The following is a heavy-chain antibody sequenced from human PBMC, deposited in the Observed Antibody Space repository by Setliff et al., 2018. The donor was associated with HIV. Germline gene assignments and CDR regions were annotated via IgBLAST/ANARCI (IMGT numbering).Heavy chain of an antibody. Sequence: GGSLRLSCAASGFTFSSYAMIWVRQAPGKGLEWVSAISDGGGGTDYADSVKGRFTISRDNSRNTLYLQMNSLRAEDTAVYFCAKLGGSGSYSNAFDYWGQGTLVTVSS. D-gene: IGHD3-10*01. CDR2: ISDGGGGT. V-gene: IGHV3-23*01. CDR3: AKLGGSGSYSNAFDY. CDR1: GFTFSSYA. J-gene: IGHJ4*02.